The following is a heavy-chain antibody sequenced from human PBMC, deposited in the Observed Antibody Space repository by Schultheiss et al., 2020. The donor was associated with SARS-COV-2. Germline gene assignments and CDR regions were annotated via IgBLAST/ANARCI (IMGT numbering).Heavy chain of an antibody. V-gene: IGHV4-34*01. CDR2: INHSGST. Sequence: SQTLSLTCAVYGGSFSGYYWSWIRQPPGKGLAWIGEINHSGSTNYNPSLKSRVTISVDTSKNQFSLKLSSVTAADTAVYYCASRGTIFGVVTHNWFDPWGQGTLVTVSS. D-gene: IGHD3-3*01. CDR1: GGSFSGYY. CDR3: ASRGTIFGVVTHNWFDP. J-gene: IGHJ5*02.